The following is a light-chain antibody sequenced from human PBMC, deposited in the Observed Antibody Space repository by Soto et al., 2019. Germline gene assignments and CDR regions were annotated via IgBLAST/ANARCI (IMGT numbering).Light chain of an antibody. CDR3: QQCGSSAT. CDR1: QTFSNSF. J-gene: IGKJ5*01. V-gene: IGKV3-20*01. CDR2: GAS. Sequence: EIVLTQSPGTLSLSPGERAALSCRASQTFSNSFLSWCQQIPGQARRLLIYGASMRATGLPDRFSGSGSGTDFTLTISRLEHEDFAVYYYQQCGSSATFGQGTRLEIK.